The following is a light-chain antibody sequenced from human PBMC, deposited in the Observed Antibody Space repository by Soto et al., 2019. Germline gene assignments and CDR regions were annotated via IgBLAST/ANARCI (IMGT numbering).Light chain of an antibody. V-gene: IGKV1-27*01. CDR1: QGISNY. J-gene: IGKJ1*01. CDR2: AAS. Sequence: DIQMTQPPSSLSASVGDRVTITCRASQGISNYLAWYQQKPGKVPKLLIYAASTSQSGVPSRFSGSGSGTDFTLIISSLQPEDVATYYCQKYNTAPWTFGQGTKVEIK. CDR3: QKYNTAPWT.